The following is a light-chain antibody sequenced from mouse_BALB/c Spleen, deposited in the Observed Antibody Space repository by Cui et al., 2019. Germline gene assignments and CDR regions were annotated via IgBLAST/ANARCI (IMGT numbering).Light chain of an antibody. CDR2: DTS. CDR3: QQWSGYPRT. CDR1: SSVSY. V-gene: IGKV4-55*01. Sequence: QIVLTQSPAIMSASPGEKVTMTCSASSSVSYMYWYQQKPGSSPRLLIYDTSNLASGVPARFSGSGSGTSYSLTISRMEAEDAATYYCQQWSGYPRTFGGGTKLEIK. J-gene: IGKJ1*01.